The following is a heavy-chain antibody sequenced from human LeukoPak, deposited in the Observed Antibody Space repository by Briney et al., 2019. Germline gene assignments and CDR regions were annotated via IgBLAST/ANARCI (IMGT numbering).Heavy chain of an antibody. D-gene: IGHD3-10*01. V-gene: IGHV1-69*13. J-gene: IGHJ5*02. CDR3: ASTPSSQDRNPYGFGDWFDP. Sequence: SVKVSCKASGGTFSSYAISWVRQAPGQGLEWMGGIIPIFGTANYAQKFQGRVTITADESTSTAYMELSSLRSEDTAVYYCASTPSSQDRNPYGFGDWFDPWGQGTLVTVSS. CDR1: GGTFSSYA. CDR2: IIPIFGTA.